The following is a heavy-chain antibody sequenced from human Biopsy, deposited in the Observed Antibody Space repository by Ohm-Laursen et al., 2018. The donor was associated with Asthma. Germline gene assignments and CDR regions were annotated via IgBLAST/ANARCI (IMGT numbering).Heavy chain of an antibody. CDR3: VRQSGYRSGWPKLLFVYYGVDV. J-gene: IGHJ6*02. D-gene: IGHD6-19*01. V-gene: IGHV4-59*08. Sequence: SETLSLTCTVSGGSINNFYWSWIRQPPGKGLESIGHVYYSGSTNYNPSLKSRVTISIDASKNQFSLKLTSVTAADTAQYYCVRQSGYRSGWPKLLFVYYGVDVWGPGTTVTVSS. CDR2: VYYSGST. CDR1: GGSINNFY.